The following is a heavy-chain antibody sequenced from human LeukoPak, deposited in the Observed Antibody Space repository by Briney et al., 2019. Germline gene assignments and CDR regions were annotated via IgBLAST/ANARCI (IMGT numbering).Heavy chain of an antibody. V-gene: IGHV3-23*01. CDR3: AKRGGSGSQLYGDFDY. CDR1: GFTFSSYW. CDR2: ISGSGGST. Sequence: GGSLRLSCAASGFTFSSYWMHWVRQAPGKGLEWVSAISGSGGSTYYADSVKGRFTISRDNSKNTLYLQMNSLRAEDTAVYYCAKRGGSGSQLYGDFDYWGQGTLVTVSS. J-gene: IGHJ4*02. D-gene: IGHD3-10*01.